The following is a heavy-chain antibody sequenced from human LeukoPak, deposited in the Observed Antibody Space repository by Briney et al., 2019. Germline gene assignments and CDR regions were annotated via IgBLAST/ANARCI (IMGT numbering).Heavy chain of an antibody. CDR2: IYYSGST. D-gene: IGHD3-10*01. V-gene: IGHV4-59*11. CDR3: ARDLYYGSGIFDP. CDR1: GGSISSHY. J-gene: IGHJ5*02. Sequence: SETLSLTCTVSGGSISSHYWSWIRQPPGKGLEWIGYIYYSGSTNYNPSLKSRVTISVDTSKNQSSLKLSSVTAADTAVYYCARDLYYGSGIFDPWGQGTLVTVSS.